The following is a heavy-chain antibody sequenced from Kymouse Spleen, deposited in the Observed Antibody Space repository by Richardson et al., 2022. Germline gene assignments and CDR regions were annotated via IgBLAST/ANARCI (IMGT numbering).Heavy chain of an antibody. CDR1: GFTFSDHY. J-gene: IGHJ6*02. V-gene: IGHV3-72*01. Sequence: EVQLVESGGGLVQPGGSLRLSCAASGFTFSDHYMDWVRQAPGKGLEWVGRTRNKANSYTTEYAASVKGRFTISRDDSKNSLYLQMNSLKTEDTAVYYCARGDTAMVRDGMDVWGQGTTVTVSS. CDR2: TRNKANSYTT. D-gene: IGHD5-18,IGHD5-18*01. CDR3: ARGDTAMVRDGMDV.